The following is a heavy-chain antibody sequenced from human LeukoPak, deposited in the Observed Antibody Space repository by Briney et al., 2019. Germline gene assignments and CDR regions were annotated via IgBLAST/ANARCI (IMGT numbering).Heavy chain of an antibody. Sequence: GASVKVSCKASGYTITGYYMHWVRQAPGQGLEWMGWINPNSGGTNYAQKFQGRVTMTRDTSISTAYMELSRLRSDDTAVYYCARDSGTDYYDSSGRDGFDYWGQGTLVTVSS. D-gene: IGHD3-22*01. CDR1: GYTITGYY. J-gene: IGHJ4*02. CDR3: ARDSGTDYYDSSGRDGFDY. V-gene: IGHV1-2*02. CDR2: INPNSGGT.